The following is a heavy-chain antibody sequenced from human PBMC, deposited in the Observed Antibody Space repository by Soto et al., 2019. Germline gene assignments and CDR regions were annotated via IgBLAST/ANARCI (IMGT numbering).Heavy chain of an antibody. CDR2: VFPNDEK. J-gene: IGHJ4*02. Sequence: QVTLKESGPVLVKPTETLTLTCTVSGISLSTGRMGVSWIRQPPGKAMEWLGHVFPNDEKSYITSLKSRLTISRDTSKSQVVLTLTNVDPEDTATYYCARIARSVYNRQLDYWGQGTLVTVS. CDR1: GISLSTGRMG. V-gene: IGHV2-26*01. CDR3: ARIARSVYNRQLDY. D-gene: IGHD3-10*01.